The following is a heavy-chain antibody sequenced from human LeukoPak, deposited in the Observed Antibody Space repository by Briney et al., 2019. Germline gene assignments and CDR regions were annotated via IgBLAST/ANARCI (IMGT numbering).Heavy chain of an antibody. Sequence: PGGSLRLSCAASGFTFSSYNMNWIRQAPGKGLEWVSSISSTSRSYIYYADSVKGRFTISGDNAKNSLYLQMNSLRAEDTAVYYCAREHSGYDFPGRDYYYMDVWGKGTTVTVSS. J-gene: IGHJ6*03. CDR3: AREHSGYDFPGRDYYYMDV. V-gene: IGHV3-21*01. CDR2: ISSTSRSYI. CDR1: GFTFSSYN. D-gene: IGHD5-12*01.